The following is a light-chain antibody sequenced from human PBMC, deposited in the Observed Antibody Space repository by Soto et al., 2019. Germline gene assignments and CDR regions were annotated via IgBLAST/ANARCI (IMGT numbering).Light chain of an antibody. V-gene: IGLV2-14*01. J-gene: IGLJ1*01. CDR3: SSYTSTSTYV. CDR2: DVS. CDR1: RSDVGGYNY. Sequence: LTQPASVSGSPGQSITISCTGTRSDVGGYNYVSWYQQHPGKAPKLMIYDVSNRPSGVSNRFSGSKSGNTASLTISGLQAEDEADYYCSSYTSTSTYVFGTGTKLTVL.